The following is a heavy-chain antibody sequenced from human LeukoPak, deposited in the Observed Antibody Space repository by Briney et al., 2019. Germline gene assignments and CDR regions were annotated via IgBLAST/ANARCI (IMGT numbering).Heavy chain of an antibody. Sequence: ASVKVSCKASGYTFTSYAMHWVRQAPGQRLEWMGWINAGNGNTKYSQKFQGRVTITRDTSASTAYMELSSLRSEDTAVYYCARDSMCSSTSCTPFDPWGQGTLVTVSS. V-gene: IGHV1-3*01. CDR3: ARDSMCSSTSCTPFDP. J-gene: IGHJ5*02. CDR1: GYTFTSYA. CDR2: INAGNGNT. D-gene: IGHD2-2*01.